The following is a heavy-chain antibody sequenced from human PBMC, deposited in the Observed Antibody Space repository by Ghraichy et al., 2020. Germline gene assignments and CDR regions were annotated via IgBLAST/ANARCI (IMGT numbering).Heavy chain of an antibody. J-gene: IGHJ3*02. CDR3: ARWDNLVVIASSAFDI. CDR2: IYPVNSDT. Sequence: GESLHISCKASGYSFSTYWIGWVRQMPGKGLEWMWIIYPVNSDTKYSPSFQGQVTISVDKSITTAYLQWISLKASDTAMYYCARWDNLVVIASSAFDIWGQGTMVTVSS. D-gene: IGHD2-15*01. CDR1: GYSFSTYW. V-gene: IGHV5-51*01.